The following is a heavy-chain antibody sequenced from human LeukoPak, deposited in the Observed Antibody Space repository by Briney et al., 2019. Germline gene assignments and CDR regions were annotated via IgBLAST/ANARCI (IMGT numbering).Heavy chain of an antibody. CDR2: ISGSGGST. V-gene: IGHV3-23*01. D-gene: IGHD1-26*01. Sequence: GGSLRLSCAASGFTFSSYAMSWVRQAPGKGLEWVSGISGSGGSTYYADSVKGRFTISRDNSKNTVYLQMNNLRAEDTAVYYCAKKSLGSGSSGYYFDYWGQGTLVTDSS. CDR3: AKKSLGSGSSGYYFDY. CDR1: GFTFSSYA. J-gene: IGHJ4*02.